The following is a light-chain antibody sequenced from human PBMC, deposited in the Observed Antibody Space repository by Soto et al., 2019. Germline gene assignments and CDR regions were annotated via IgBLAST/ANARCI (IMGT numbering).Light chain of an antibody. CDR2: KVS. CDR1: QSLVYSDGITY. J-gene: IGKJ2*01. CDR3: QQYGSSPPGYT. V-gene: IGKV2-30*01. Sequence: DVVMTQSPLSLPVTLGQPASISCRSSQSLVYSDGITYLNWFQQRPGQSPRRLIYKVSNRDSGVPDRFSGSGSGTDFTLKISRVEAEDFAVYYCQQYGSSPPGYTFGQGTKLEIK.